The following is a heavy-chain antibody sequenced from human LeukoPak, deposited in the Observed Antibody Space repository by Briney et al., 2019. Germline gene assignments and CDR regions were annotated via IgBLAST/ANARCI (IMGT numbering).Heavy chain of an antibody. D-gene: IGHD5-24*01. CDR1: GGSISSGGYS. CDR3: ANRGGYDAFDV. J-gene: IGHJ3*01. V-gene: IGHV4-30-2*01. CDR2: IYQSGTT. Sequence: SQTLSLTCAVSGGSISSGGYSWSWIRQPPGKGLEWIGYIYQSGTTYYNPSLNSRVTISVARSKNQFSLRLSSVTAADTAVYYCANRGGYDAFDVWGQGTMVTVSS.